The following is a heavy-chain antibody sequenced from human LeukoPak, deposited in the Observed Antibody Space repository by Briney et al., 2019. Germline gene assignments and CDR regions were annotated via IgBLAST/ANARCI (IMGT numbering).Heavy chain of an antibody. V-gene: IGHV4-59*11. CDR3: ARDGYSGSSLFDY. J-gene: IGHJ4*02. Sequence: SETLSLTCTVCGGSITSHFWSWIRQPPGKGLEWIGYIYHSGITNYNPSLKSRVTISVDTSKNQFSLKLSSVTAADTAVYYCARDGYSGSSLFDYWGQGTLVTVSS. D-gene: IGHD1-26*01. CDR1: GGSITSHF. CDR2: IYHSGIT.